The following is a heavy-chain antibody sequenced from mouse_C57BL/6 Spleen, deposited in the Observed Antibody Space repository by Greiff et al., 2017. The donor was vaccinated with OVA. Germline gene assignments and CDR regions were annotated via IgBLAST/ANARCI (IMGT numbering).Heavy chain of an antibody. CDR1: GYSITSGYY. Sequence: DVQLQESGPGLVKPSQSLSLTCSVTGYSITSGYYWNWIRQFPGNKLEWMGYISYDGSNNYNPSLKNRISITRDTSKNQFFLKLNSVTTEDTATYYCASHYGSSYEGPSDYWGQGTTLTVSS. CDR3: ASHYGSSYEGPSDY. CDR2: ISYDGSN. D-gene: IGHD1-1*01. J-gene: IGHJ2*01. V-gene: IGHV3-6*01.